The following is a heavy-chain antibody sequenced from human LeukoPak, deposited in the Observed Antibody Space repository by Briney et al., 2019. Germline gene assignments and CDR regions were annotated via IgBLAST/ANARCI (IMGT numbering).Heavy chain of an antibody. CDR3: ARVRYSSSWAWEFDY. CDR1: GFTFSDYY. V-gene: IGHV3-11*06. Sequence: PGGSLRLPCAASGFTFSDYYMSWIRQAPGKGLEWVSYISSSSSYTNYADSVKGRFTISRDNAKNSLYLQMNSLRAEDTAVYYCARVRYSSSWAWEFDYWGQGTLVTVSS. J-gene: IGHJ4*02. D-gene: IGHD6-13*01. CDR2: ISSSSSYT.